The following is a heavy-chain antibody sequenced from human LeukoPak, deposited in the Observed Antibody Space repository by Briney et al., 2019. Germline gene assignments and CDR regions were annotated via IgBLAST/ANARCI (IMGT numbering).Heavy chain of an antibody. CDR1: GYTFTGYY. J-gene: IGHJ4*02. Sequence: ASVKVPCKASGYTFTGYYIHWVRQAPGQGLEWVGWINPNSGATNYAQEFQGRVTMTRDTSISTAYMELSRLRSDDTAVYYCARDRRRFIESWGQGTLVTVSS. CDR3: ARDRRRFIES. CDR2: INPNSGAT. V-gene: IGHV1-2*02.